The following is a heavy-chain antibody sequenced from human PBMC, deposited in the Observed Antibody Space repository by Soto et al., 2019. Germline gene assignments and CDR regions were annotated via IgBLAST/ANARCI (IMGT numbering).Heavy chain of an antibody. CDR2: IYYSGST. CDR1: GGSISSYY. D-gene: IGHD2-21*02. Sequence: SETLSLTCTVSGGSISSYYWSWIRQPPGKGLEWIGYIYYSGSTNYNPSLKSRVTISLDTSKNQFSLKLSSVTAADTAVYYCARAGRGDFPTPFDYWGQGTLVTVSS. J-gene: IGHJ4*02. CDR3: ARAGRGDFPTPFDY. V-gene: IGHV4-59*01.